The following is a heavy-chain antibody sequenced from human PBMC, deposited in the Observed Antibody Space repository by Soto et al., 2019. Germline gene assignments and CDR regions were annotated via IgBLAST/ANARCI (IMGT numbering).Heavy chain of an antibody. CDR3: ARPNCSGGTCYPAAIDY. CDR1: GYSFTSYW. V-gene: IGHV5-51*01. D-gene: IGHD2-15*01. Sequence: GESLKISCKGSGYSFTSYWIGWVRQMPGKGLEFMGLIYPGDSDTRYSPSFQGQVTISGDKSISTAYLQWSSLKASDTAIYYCARPNCSGGTCYPAAIDYWGQGTLVTVS. CDR2: IYPGDSDT. J-gene: IGHJ4*02.